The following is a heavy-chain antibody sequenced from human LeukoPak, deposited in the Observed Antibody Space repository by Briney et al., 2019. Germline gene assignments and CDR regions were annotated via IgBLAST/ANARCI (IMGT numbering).Heavy chain of an antibody. V-gene: IGHV3-23*01. Sequence: PGGSLRLSCAASGFTFSSYAMSWVRQAPGKGLEWVSAISGSGGSTYYADSVKGRFTISRDNSKNTLYLQMNSLRAEDTAVYYCARAGSYYDILTGLMMWYDYHYYMDVWGKGTTVTVSS. D-gene: IGHD3-9*01. CDR3: ARAGSYYDILTGLMMWYDYHYYMDV. J-gene: IGHJ6*03. CDR1: GFTFSSYA. CDR2: ISGSGGST.